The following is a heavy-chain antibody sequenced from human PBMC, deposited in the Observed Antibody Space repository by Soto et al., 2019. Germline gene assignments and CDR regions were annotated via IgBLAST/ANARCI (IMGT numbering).Heavy chain of an antibody. CDR2: ISSSSSYI. D-gene: IGHD2-2*01. CDR3: ARDLVVLVPAADYYYYGMDV. CDR1: GFTFSSYS. J-gene: IGHJ6*02. Sequence: EVQLVESGGGLVKPGGSLRLSCAASGFTFSSYSMNWVRQAPGKGLEWVSSISSSSSYIYYADSVKGRFTISRDNAXXSXYXXMNSLRAEDTAVYYCARDLVVLVPAADYYYYGMDVWGQGTTVTVSS. V-gene: IGHV3-21*01.